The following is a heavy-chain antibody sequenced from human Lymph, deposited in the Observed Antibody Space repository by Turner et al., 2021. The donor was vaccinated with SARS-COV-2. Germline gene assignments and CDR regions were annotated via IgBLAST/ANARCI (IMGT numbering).Heavy chain of an antibody. CDR1: GFTFSSYG. J-gene: IGHJ6*02. D-gene: IGHD5-12*01. CDR3: ARVKGYNGYDLRYYYGMDV. Sequence: QVQLVETGGGVVQPGRSLRLSCAASGFTFSSYGMHWVRQAPGKGLEWVAVICYDGSNKNYADSVKGRFTISRDNSKNTLYLQMNSLRAEDTAVYYCARVKGYNGYDLRYYYGMDVWGQGTTVTVSS. CDR2: ICYDGSNK. V-gene: IGHV3-33*01.